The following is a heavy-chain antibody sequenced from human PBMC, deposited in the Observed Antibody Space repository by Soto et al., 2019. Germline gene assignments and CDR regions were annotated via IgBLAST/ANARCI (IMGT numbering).Heavy chain of an antibody. Sequence: ESGGGVVQPGRSLRLSCAASGFTFSSYGMHWVRQAPGKGLEWVAVISYDGSNKYYADSVKGRFTISRDNSKNTLYLQMNSLRAEDTAVYYCAKDLRIAAAGHYYYYGMDVWGQGTTVTVSS. CDR3: AKDLRIAAAGHYYYYGMDV. J-gene: IGHJ6*02. V-gene: IGHV3-30*18. D-gene: IGHD6-13*01. CDR1: GFTFSSYG. CDR2: ISYDGSNK.